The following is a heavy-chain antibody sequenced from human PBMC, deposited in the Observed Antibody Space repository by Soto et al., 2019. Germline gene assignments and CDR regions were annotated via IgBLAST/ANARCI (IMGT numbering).Heavy chain of an antibody. CDR2: IYYSGST. Sequence: PSETLSLTCTVSGGSISSYYWSWIRQPPGKGLEWIGYIYYSGSTNYNPSLKSRVTISVDTSKNQFSLKLSSVTAADTAVYYCARHASYSGWYPIYDYWGQGTLVTVSS. J-gene: IGHJ4*02. CDR3: ARHASYSGWYPIYDY. CDR1: GGSISSYY. V-gene: IGHV4-59*08. D-gene: IGHD6-19*01.